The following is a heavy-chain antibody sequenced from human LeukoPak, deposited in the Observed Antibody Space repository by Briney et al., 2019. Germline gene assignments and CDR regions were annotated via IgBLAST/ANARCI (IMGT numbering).Heavy chain of an antibody. CDR3: AKGLNYYYMDV. V-gene: IGHV3-33*06. CDR1: GFTFSSYG. J-gene: IGHJ6*03. Sequence: PGGSLRLSCAASGFTFSSYGMHWVRQAPGKGLEWVAVIWYDGSNKYYADSVKGRFTISRDNSKNTLYLQMNSLRAEDTAVYYCAKGLNYYYMDVWGKGTTVTVSS. CDR2: IWYDGSNK.